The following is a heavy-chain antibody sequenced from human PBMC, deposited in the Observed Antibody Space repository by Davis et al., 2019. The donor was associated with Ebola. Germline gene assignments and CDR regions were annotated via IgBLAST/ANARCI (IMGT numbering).Heavy chain of an antibody. Sequence: ASVKVSCKASGYTLTSYGISWVRQAPGQGLEWMGWISAYNGNTNYAQKFQGRVTITRDTSASTAYMELSSLRSEDTAVYYCASPSLAAPRGFDPWGQGTLVTVSS. CDR2: ISAYNGNT. J-gene: IGHJ5*02. V-gene: IGHV1-18*04. CDR1: GYTLTSYG. D-gene: IGHD6-6*01. CDR3: ASPSLAAPRGFDP.